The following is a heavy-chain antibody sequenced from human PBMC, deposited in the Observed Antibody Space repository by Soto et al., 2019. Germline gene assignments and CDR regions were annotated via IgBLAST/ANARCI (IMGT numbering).Heavy chain of an antibody. J-gene: IGHJ5*02. CDR1: GFTVSNTY. CDR3: ARALPVAKGGFDP. V-gene: IGHV3-53*01. D-gene: IGHD2-2*01. CDR2: IYTAGGT. Sequence: PGGSLRLSCGASGFTVSNTYMTWVRQPPGKGLECVSVIYTAGGTNYADSVKGRFIISRDNSKNTLYLQMNSLRAEDTAVYYCARALPVAKGGFDPWGQGTLVTVSS.